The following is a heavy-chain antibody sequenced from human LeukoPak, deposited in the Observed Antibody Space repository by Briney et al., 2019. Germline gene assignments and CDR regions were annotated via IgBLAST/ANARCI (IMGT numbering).Heavy chain of an antibody. J-gene: IGHJ4*02. CDR1: GGSISSYY. CDR2: IYYSGST. Sequence: SETLSLTCTVSGGSISSYYWSWIRQPPGKGLEWIGYIYYSGSTNYNPSLKSRVTISVDTSKNQFSLKLSSVTAADTAVYSCARCVSTPRGYFDYWGQGTLVTVSS. D-gene: IGHD5/OR15-5a*01. V-gene: IGHV4-59*08. CDR3: ARCVSTPRGYFDY.